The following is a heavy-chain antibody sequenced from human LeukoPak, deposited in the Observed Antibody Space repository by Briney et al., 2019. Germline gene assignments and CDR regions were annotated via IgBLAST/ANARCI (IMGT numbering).Heavy chain of an antibody. CDR1: GGSVSGYY. CDR3: ARGGRHYCSGGSCHNLPVGRDY. CDR2: INHSGST. J-gene: IGHJ4*02. Sequence: SETLSLTCAVYGGSVSGYYWSWIRQPPGKGLEWIGEINHSGSTNYNPSLKSRVTISVDTSKNQFSLKLSSVTAADTAVYYCARGGRHYCSGGSCHNLPVGRDYWGQGTLVTVSS. V-gene: IGHV4-34*01. D-gene: IGHD2-15*01.